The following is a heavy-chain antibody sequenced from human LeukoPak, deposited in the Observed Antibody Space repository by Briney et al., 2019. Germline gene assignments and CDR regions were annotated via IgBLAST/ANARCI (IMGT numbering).Heavy chain of an antibody. D-gene: IGHD5-18*01. Sequence: SETLSLTCTVSGGSISSSSYYWGWIRQPPGKGLEWIGYIYYSGSTNYNPSLKSRVTISVDTSKNQFSLKLSSVTAADTAVYYCAGGNPTAMVPPLFDYWGQGTLVTVSS. CDR2: IYYSGST. CDR1: GGSISSSSYY. CDR3: AGGNPTAMVPPLFDY. J-gene: IGHJ4*02. V-gene: IGHV4-61*05.